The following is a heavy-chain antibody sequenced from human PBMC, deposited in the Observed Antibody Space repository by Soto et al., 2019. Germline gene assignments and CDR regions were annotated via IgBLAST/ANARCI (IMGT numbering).Heavy chain of an antibody. Sequence: SETLSLTCVVSGGSFSGFYWSWIRQAPGMGLEWIGEVDHRGSTNYNPSLKSRVTISVDTSKNQFSLKLSSVTAADTAVYYCARGRDFWSGSCMDVWGQGTTVTVSS. V-gene: IGHV4-34*01. CDR1: GGSFSGFY. D-gene: IGHD3-3*01. CDR3: ARGRDFWSGSCMDV. J-gene: IGHJ6*02. CDR2: VDHRGST.